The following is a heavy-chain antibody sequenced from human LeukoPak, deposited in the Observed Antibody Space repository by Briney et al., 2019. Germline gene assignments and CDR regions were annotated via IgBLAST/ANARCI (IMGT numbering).Heavy chain of an antibody. CDR1: GFTFSVYW. D-gene: IGHD6-19*01. CDR2: IKEDGSEK. J-gene: IGHJ4*02. Sequence: GGSLRLSCAASGFTFSVYWMCWVRQAPGKGLEWVANIKEDGSEKFYVDSVKGRFTISRDNAKNSLYLQMNSLRAEDTAVYYCAVDSGGWYKGYWGQGALVTVSS. V-gene: IGHV3-7*01. CDR3: AVDSGGWYKGY.